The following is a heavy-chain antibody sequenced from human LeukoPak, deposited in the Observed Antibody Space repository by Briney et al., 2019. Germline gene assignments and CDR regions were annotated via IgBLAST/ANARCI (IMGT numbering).Heavy chain of an antibody. J-gene: IGHJ3*02. D-gene: IGHD3-3*01. CDR3: TRDTIFGVVTTFKDVFDI. CDR1: GYTLTSYG. Sequence: ASVKVSCKASGYTLTSYGISWVRQAPGQGLEWMGWISAYNGNTRYAQKLQGRVTMTTDTSTSTAYMELRSLTYDDTAVYYCTRDTIFGVVTTFKDVFDIWGQGTLVTVSS. V-gene: IGHV1-18*01. CDR2: ISAYNGNT.